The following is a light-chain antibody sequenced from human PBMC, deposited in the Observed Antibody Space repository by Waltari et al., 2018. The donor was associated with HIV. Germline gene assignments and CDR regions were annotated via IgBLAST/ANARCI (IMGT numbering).Light chain of an antibody. CDR2: EVN. J-gene: IGLJ6*01. CDR3: SSYAGSGNLLL. Sequence: QSALTQPPAASGSPGQSVTISCTGTSNDIGPYNYVSWYQQHPDKAPRLLIYEVNKRPSGVPGRFSGSKSGNTDSLTVSGLQAEDEADYYCSSYAGSGNLLLFGGGTKVTVL. CDR1: SNDIGPYNY. V-gene: IGLV2-8*01.